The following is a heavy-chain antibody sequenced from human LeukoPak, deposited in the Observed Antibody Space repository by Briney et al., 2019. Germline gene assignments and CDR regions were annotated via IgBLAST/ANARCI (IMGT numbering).Heavy chain of an antibody. V-gene: IGHV4-38-2*02. CDR3: ARGKGYNTPFDY. D-gene: IGHD5-24*01. J-gene: IGHJ4*02. Sequence: SSETLSLTCTVSGYSISTSYYWGWIRQPPGKGLEWIGSIYHSGSTYYNPSLKSRVTISVDTSKNQFSLKLSSVTAADTAIYFCARGKGYNTPFDYWGQGILVTVSS. CDR1: GYSISTSYY. CDR2: IYHSGST.